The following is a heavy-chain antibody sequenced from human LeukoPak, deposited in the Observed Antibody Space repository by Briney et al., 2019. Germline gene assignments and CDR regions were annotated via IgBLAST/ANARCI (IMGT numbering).Heavy chain of an antibody. V-gene: IGHV3-7*01. CDR1: GFIFSKYW. CDR2: IKEDGSEK. Sequence: GGSLRLSCAASGFIFSKYWMTWVRQAPGKGLEWVANIKEDGSEKYYVDSVKGRFTISRDNAKNSLYLQMNSLRAEDTAVYYCARRLGLGFGEYSNNWFDPWGQGTLVTVSS. D-gene: IGHD3-10*01. J-gene: IGHJ5*02. CDR3: ARRLGLGFGEYSNNWFDP.